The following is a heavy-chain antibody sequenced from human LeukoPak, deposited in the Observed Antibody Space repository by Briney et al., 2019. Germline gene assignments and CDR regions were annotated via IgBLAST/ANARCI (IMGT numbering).Heavy chain of an antibody. V-gene: IGHV3-23*01. J-gene: IGHJ5*02. CDR3: AREYYDFWSGQNTQNWFDP. D-gene: IGHD3-3*01. CDR2: ISGSGGST. CDR1: GFTFSSYW. Sequence: GGSLRLSCAASGFTFSSYWMSWVRQAPGKGLEWVSAISGSGGSTYYADSVKGRFTISRDNSKNTLYLQMNSLRAEDTAVYYCAREYYDFWSGQNTQNWFDPWGQGTLVTVSS.